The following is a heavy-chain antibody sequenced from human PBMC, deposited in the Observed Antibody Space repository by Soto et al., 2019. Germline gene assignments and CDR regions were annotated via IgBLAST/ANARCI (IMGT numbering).Heavy chain of an antibody. Sequence: QVQLVQSGGEVKRPGASVKVSCKTSGYTFSNYGITWVRQAPGQPLEWLGWISLYSDGTNYAQKSQGRGSMTTDTSTTTAYMELRSLRSDDTAVYYCARVVPGAEAWFGPWGQGTLVTVSS. J-gene: IGHJ5*02. CDR2: ISLYSDGT. V-gene: IGHV1-18*01. CDR1: GYTFSNYG. CDR3: ARVVPGAEAWFGP. D-gene: IGHD2-2*01.